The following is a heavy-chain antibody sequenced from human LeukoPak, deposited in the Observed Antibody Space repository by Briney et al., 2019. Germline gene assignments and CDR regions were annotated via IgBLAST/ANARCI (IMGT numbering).Heavy chain of an antibody. CDR3: AKSLWYDSSGYPLDVFDY. D-gene: IGHD3-22*01. V-gene: IGHV3-23*01. CDR1: GFTFSSYA. CDR2: ISGSGGST. Sequence: GGSLRLSCAASGFTFSSYAMSWVRQAPGKGLEWVSAISGSGGSTYYADSVKGRFTISRDNSKNTLYLQMNSLRAEDTAVYYCAKSLWYDSSGYPLDVFDYWGQGTLVTVSS. J-gene: IGHJ4*02.